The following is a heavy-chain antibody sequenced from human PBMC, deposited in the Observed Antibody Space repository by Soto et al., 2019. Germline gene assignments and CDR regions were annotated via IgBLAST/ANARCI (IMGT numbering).Heavy chain of an antibody. J-gene: IGHJ6*02. Sequence: QVQLVQSGAEVKKPGSSVKVSCKASGGTFSSYAISWVRQAPGQGLEWMGGLSPISGTANYAQKFQGKVTITAGESTITDYMELSSLRSEDTAVYYCARSQGSSTSLEIYYYYYYGMDVWGQGTTVTVSS. V-gene: IGHV1-69*01. CDR3: ARSQGSSTSLEIYYYYYYGMDV. CDR1: GGTFSSYA. CDR2: LSPISGTA. D-gene: IGHD2-2*01.